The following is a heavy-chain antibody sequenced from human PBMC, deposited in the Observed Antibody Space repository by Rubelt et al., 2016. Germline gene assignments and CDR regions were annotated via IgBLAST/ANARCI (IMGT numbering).Heavy chain of an antibody. CDR1: GFTVSSNY. CDR2: IYSGGST. D-gene: IGHD4-11*01. V-gene: IGHV3-66*01. CDR3: ARDPEFHYSNYDDDY. Sequence: EVQLVESGGGLVQPGGSLRLSCAASGFTVSSNYMSWVRQAPGKGLEWVSVIYSGGSTYYADSVKGRFTISRGNSKNTLYLQMNSLRAEDTAVYYCARDPEFHYSNYDDDYWGQGTLVTVSS. J-gene: IGHJ4*02.